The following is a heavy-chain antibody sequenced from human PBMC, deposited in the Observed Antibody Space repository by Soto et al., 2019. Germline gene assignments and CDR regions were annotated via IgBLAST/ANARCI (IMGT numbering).Heavy chain of an antibody. D-gene: IGHD2-15*01. CDR3: ARGYCSGGNCYRFNFDY. CDR1: GGSISSYY. Sequence: SETLSLTSTVSGGSISSYYWSWIRQPPGKGLEWIGYIYYSGSTNYNPSLKSRVTISVDTSKNQFSLKLSSVTAADTAVYYCARGYCSGGNCYRFNFDYWGQGTLVTVSS. CDR2: IYYSGST. J-gene: IGHJ4*02. V-gene: IGHV4-59*01.